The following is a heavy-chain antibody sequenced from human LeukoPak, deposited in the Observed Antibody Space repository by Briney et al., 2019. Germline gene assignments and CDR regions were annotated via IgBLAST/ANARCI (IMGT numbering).Heavy chain of an antibody. V-gene: IGHV3-48*03. CDR3: ARDEGRFKDCGGDCYAAFDI. D-gene: IGHD2-21*02. Sequence: PAGSLRLSCAASGLTFSSYEMNWVRQAPGKGLEWVSYISSSGSTIYYADSVKGRFTISRDNAKNSLYLQMNGLRAEDTAVYYCARDEGRFKDCGGDCYAAFDIWGQGTMVTVSS. J-gene: IGHJ3*02. CDR1: GLTFSSYE. CDR2: ISSSGSTI.